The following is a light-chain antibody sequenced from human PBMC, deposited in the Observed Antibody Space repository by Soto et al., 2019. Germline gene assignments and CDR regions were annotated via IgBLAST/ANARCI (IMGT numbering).Light chain of an antibody. CDR2: DAS. J-gene: IGKJ3*01. CDR3: QQYYNLPT. Sequence: DIQMTQSPSSLSASVGDRVTITCQASQDISDYLNWYQQKPGKAPKLLIYDASNLAAGIPSRFSGSGSGTAFTFSISTLQPEDYTTYYCQQYYNLPTFGPGTKVDFK. CDR1: QDISDY. V-gene: IGKV1-33*01.